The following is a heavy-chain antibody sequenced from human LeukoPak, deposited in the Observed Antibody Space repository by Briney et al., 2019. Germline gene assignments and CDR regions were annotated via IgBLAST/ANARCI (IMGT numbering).Heavy chain of an antibody. J-gene: IGHJ4*02. D-gene: IGHD4-17*01. Sequence: SETLSLSCTVSGGSIASNAYYWAWIRQSPGKGLEWIGSIYYTDSTDYNPSLKSRVTLSLDTYRNHFSLKFNSMTAADTAVYYCARQYGDYAPFDFGGQGPVVTVSS. CDR2: IYYTDST. V-gene: IGHV4-39*01. CDR3: ARQYGDYAPFDF. CDR1: GGSIASNAYY.